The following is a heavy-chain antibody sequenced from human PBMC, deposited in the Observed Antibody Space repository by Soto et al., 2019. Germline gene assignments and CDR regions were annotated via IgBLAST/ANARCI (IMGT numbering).Heavy chain of an antibody. Sequence: ASVKVSCKASGYTFTSYYMHWVRQAPGQGLEWMGIINPSGGSTSYAQKFQGRVTMTRDTSTSTVYMELSSLRSEDTAVYYCARGMPATIQAYYYYGMDVWGQGTTVTVSS. J-gene: IGHJ6*02. CDR2: INPSGGST. CDR3: ARGMPATIQAYYYYGMDV. D-gene: IGHD6-25*01. V-gene: IGHV1-46*01. CDR1: GYTFTSYY.